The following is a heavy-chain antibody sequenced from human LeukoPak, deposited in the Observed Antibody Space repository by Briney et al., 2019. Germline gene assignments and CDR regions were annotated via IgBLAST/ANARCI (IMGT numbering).Heavy chain of an antibody. D-gene: IGHD6-19*01. J-gene: IGHJ4*02. CDR3: ARGMAVAGTALLDY. CDR2: ISGSGTDT. Sequence: SGGSLRLSCAASGLRFSGQYMIWIRQAPGKGLEWVAFISGSGTDTFYADSVKGRFFISKDNTRDSLSLQMTSLSAEDTAVYYCARGMAVAGTALLDYWGQGTLVTVSS. V-gene: IGHV3-11*04. CDR1: GLRFSGQY.